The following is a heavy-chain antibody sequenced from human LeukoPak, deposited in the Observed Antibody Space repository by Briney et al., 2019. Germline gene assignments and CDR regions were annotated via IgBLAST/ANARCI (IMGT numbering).Heavy chain of an antibody. V-gene: IGHV1-69*04. CDR1: GGTFSSYA. CDR3: ARVRRSRGQITIFDYYYYMDV. J-gene: IGHJ6*03. D-gene: IGHD3-3*01. CDR2: IIPILGIA. Sequence: ASVKVSCKASGGTFSSYAISWVRQAPGQGLEWMGRIIPILGIANYAQKFQGRVTITADESTSTAYMELSSLRSEDTAVYYCARVRRSRGQITIFDYYYYMDVWGKGTTVTVSS.